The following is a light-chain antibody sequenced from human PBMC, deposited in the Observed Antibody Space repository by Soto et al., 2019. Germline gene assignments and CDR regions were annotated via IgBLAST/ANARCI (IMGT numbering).Light chain of an antibody. CDR1: QSILYSSNNKNY. J-gene: IGKJ1*01. Sequence: DIVMTQSPDSLAVSLGERATINCKSSQSILYSSNNKNYLAWYQQKPGQPPKLLIYWASIRESGVPDRFSGSGSGTDFTLTISSLQAEDGALYYCQQYYSSWTFGQGTKVEIK. CDR3: QQYYSSWT. CDR2: WAS. V-gene: IGKV4-1*01.